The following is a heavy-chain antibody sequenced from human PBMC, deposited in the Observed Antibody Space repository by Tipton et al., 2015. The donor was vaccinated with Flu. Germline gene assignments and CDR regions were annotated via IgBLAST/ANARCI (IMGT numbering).Heavy chain of an antibody. J-gene: IGHJ3*02. Sequence: LRLSCTVSGGSISNYFWSWIRQSAGKGLEWIGRIYTSGSTNYNPSLKGRVTMSLDTSKNQFSLNLSSVTAADTAMYYCAREEGAMGRAFDIWGQGTMVTVSS. CDR3: AREEGAMGRAFDI. V-gene: IGHV4-4*07. CDR2: IYTSGST. CDR1: GGSISNYF. D-gene: IGHD1-26*01.